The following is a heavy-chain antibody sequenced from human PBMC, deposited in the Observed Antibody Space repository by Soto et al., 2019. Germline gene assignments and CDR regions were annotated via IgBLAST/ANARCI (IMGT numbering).Heavy chain of an antibody. D-gene: IGHD2-2*01. CDR2: IWYDGSNK. J-gene: IGHJ6*03. V-gene: IGHV3-33*01. CDR3: ARWTVPAATGSYYYYYYMDV. CDR1: GFTFSSYG. Sequence: QVQLVKSGGGVVQPGRSLRLSCAASGFTFSSYGMHWVRQAPGKGLEWVAVIWYDGSNKYYADSVKGRFTISRDNSKNTLYLQMNSLRAEDTAVYYCARWTVPAATGSYYYYYYMDVWGKGTTVTVSS.